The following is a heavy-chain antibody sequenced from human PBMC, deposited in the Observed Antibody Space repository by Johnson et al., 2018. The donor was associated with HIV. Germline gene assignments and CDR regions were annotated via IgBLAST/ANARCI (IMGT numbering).Heavy chain of an antibody. CDR2: ISYDAKNK. CDR1: GFTFSDYA. CDR3: ARERHYYGSVRPRERQGDAFDI. J-gene: IGHJ3*02. V-gene: IGHV3-30*14. Sequence: QVQLVESGGGVVQPGRSLRLSCVASGFTFSDYAVHWVRQAPGKGLEWVAVISYDAKNKYYADSVKGRFSISRDNSKNTLYLQMNSLRAEDTAVYFCARERHYYGSVRPRERQGDAFDIWGQGTMVIVSS. D-gene: IGHD3-10*01.